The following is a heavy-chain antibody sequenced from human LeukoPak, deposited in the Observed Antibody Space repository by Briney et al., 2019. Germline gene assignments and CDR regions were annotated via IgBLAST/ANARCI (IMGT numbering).Heavy chain of an antibody. Sequence: ASVKVSCKASGYTFTSYDINWVRQATGQGLEWMGWMNPNSGNTGYAQKFQGRVTMTRDTSISTAYMELSSLRSEDTAVYYCARLTRHPGYCSGGSCYHYYYGMDVWGQGTTVTVSS. CDR2: MNPNSGNT. CDR1: GYTFTSYD. CDR3: ARLTRHPGYCSGGSCYHYYYGMDV. V-gene: IGHV1-8*01. J-gene: IGHJ6*02. D-gene: IGHD2-15*01.